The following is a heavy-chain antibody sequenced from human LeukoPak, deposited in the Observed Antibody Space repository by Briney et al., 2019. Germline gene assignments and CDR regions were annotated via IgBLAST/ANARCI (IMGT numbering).Heavy chain of an antibody. CDR1: GYSFTSYW. D-gene: IGHD3-22*01. CDR3: ASHYYDSSGVPSLDAFGI. V-gene: IGHV5-10-1*01. Sequence: GESLKISCKGSGYSFTSYWISWVRQMPGKGLEWMGRIDPSDSYTNYSPSFQGHVTMSADKSVSTAYLQWSSLKASDTAMYYCASHYYDSSGVPSLDAFGIWGQGTMVTVSS. CDR2: IDPSDSYT. J-gene: IGHJ3*02.